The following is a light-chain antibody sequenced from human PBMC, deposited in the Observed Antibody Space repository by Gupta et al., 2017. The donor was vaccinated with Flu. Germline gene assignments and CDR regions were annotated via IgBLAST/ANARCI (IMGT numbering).Light chain of an antibody. CDR1: SLRSYY. CDR2: GKN. Sequence: SSDLTQDLDVSVALWQTVAGTVQGDSLRSYYASRYQQKPGQAPVLVIYGKNNRPSGIPDRFSGASSGNTSSLTISGAQAEDEADDYCNSRDSSVNLPFGGGTKLTVL. J-gene: IGLJ2*01. V-gene: IGLV3-19*01. CDR3: NSRDSSVNLP.